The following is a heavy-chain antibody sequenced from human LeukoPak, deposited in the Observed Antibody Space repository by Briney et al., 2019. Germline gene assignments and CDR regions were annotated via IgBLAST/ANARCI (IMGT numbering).Heavy chain of an antibody. CDR2: ISSSSSYI. Sequence: GGSLRLSCAASGFTFSSYSMNWVRQAPGKGLEWVSSISSSSSYIYYADSVKGRFTISRDNSKNTLYLQMNSLRAEDTAVYYCARDQRAHSWWGITILGVVFFDYWGQGTLVTVSS. V-gene: IGHV3-21*01. J-gene: IGHJ4*02. CDR3: ARDQRAHSWWGITILGVVFFDY. CDR1: GFTFSSYS. D-gene: IGHD3-3*01.